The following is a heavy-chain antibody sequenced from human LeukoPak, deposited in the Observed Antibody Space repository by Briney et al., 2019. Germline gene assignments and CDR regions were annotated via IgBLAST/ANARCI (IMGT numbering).Heavy chain of an antibody. D-gene: IGHD3-10*01. Sequence: AASVKVSCKASGYTFTGYYMHWVRQAPGQGLEWMGWINPNSGGTNYAQKFQGWVTMTRDTSISTAYMELSRLRSDDMAVYYCARGPYYYGSGTRPSEDNWFDPWGQGTLVTVSS. J-gene: IGHJ5*02. CDR3: ARGPYYYGSGTRPSEDNWFDP. CDR2: INPNSGGT. CDR1: GYTFTGYY. V-gene: IGHV1-2*04.